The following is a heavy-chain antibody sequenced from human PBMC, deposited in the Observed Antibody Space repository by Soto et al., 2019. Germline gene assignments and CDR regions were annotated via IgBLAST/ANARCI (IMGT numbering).Heavy chain of an antibody. CDR2: ISVVSSIT. D-gene: IGHD6-6*01. CDR1: GFIFSGYS. CDR3: ARDLSSSREGQ. V-gene: IGHV3-21*01. Sequence: GGSLRLSCAASGFIFSGYSMNWVRQAPGKGLEWVSSISVVSSITYYADSVKGRFTISRDNAKSSLFLQMNSLRAEDTAVYCYARDLSSSREGQWGQGTLVRVSS. J-gene: IGHJ4*02.